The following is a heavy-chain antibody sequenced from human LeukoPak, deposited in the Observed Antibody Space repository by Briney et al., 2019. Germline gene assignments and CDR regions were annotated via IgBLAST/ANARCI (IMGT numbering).Heavy chain of an antibody. J-gene: IGHJ5*02. CDR1: GYTFTGYY. D-gene: IGHD3-10*01. CDR2: INPNSGGT. V-gene: IGHV1-2*06. Sequence: ASVTVSCTASGYTFTGYYMHWVRQAPGQGLEWMGRINPNSGGTNYAQKFQGRVTMTRDTSISTAYMELSRLRSDDTAVYYCARDKGNNWFDPWGQGTLVTVSS. CDR3: ARDKGNNWFDP.